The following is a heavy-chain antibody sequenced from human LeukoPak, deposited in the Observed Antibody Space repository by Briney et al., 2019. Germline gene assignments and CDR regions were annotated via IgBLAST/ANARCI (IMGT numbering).Heavy chain of an antibody. Sequence: GGSLRLSCAASGFTFSDYYMSWIRQAPGKGLGWGSCISSSGSTIYYAASVKVRFTISRDNAKNSLYLQMNSLRAEDTAVYYCARGGVPPTGVLRFLEWFHTNWFDPWGQGTLVTVSS. D-gene: IGHD3-3*01. CDR3: ARGGVPPTGVLRFLEWFHTNWFDP. CDR1: GFTFSDYY. CDR2: ISSSGSTI. J-gene: IGHJ5*02. V-gene: IGHV3-11*01.